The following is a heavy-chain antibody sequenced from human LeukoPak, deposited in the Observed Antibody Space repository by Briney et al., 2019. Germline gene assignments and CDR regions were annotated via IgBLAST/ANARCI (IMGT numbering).Heavy chain of an antibody. CDR2: ISGSGGNT. CDR1: GFTFSNYG. J-gene: IGHJ6*02. CDR3: AKSRLIYCTGGGCYGMDV. D-gene: IGHD2-8*02. Sequence: GGSLRLSCAASGFTFSNYGMSWVRQAAGTGREWVAGISGSGGNTYYADSVKGRFTISRANSKNTLYLQMNNLRAEDTAIYYCAKSRLIYCTGGGCYGMDVWGQGTTVSVSS. V-gene: IGHV3-23*01.